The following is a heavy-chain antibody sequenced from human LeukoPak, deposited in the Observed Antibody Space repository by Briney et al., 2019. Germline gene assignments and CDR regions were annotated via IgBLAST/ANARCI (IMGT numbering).Heavy chain of an antibody. Sequence: SETLSVTCTVSGGSISSYYWSWIRQPPGKGLEWIGYIYYSGSTNYNPSLKSRVTISVDTSKNQFSLKLSSVTAADTAVYYCAREYSYGYDAFDIWGQGTMVTVSS. CDR3: AREYSYGYDAFDI. J-gene: IGHJ3*02. CDR2: IYYSGST. D-gene: IGHD5-18*01. V-gene: IGHV4-59*01. CDR1: GGSISSYY.